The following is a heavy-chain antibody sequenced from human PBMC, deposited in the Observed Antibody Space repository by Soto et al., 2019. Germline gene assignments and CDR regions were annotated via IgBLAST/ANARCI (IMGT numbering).Heavy chain of an antibody. D-gene: IGHD2-21*02. CDR1: GGSISSSSSY. CDR2: IFYSGST. J-gene: IGHJ6*02. CDR3: ARQFCGGDCYSPSLLYYYGFDV. Sequence: PSETLSLTCTVSGGSISSSSSYWGWIRQPPGKGLEWIGSIFYSGSTYYNPSLKSRVTISVDTSKNHFSLRLNSVTAADTAVYYCARQFCGGDCYSPSLLYYYGFDVWGQGTTVT. V-gene: IGHV4-39*01.